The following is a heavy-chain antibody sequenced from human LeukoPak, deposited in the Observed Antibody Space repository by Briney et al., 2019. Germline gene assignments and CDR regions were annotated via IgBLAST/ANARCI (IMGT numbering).Heavy chain of an antibody. Sequence: TGGSLRLSCAASGFTFSSYAMSWVRQAPGKGLEWVSAISGSGGSTYYADSVKGRFTISRDNSKNTLYLQMNSLRAEDTAVYYCAKDTYYYDSSGPDAFDIWGQGTMVTVSS. CDR3: AKDTYYYDSSGPDAFDI. V-gene: IGHV3-23*01. CDR2: ISGSGGST. D-gene: IGHD3-22*01. J-gene: IGHJ3*02. CDR1: GFTFSSYA.